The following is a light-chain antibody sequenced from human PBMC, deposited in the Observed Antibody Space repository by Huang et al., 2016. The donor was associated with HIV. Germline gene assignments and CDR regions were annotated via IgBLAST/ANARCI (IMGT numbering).Light chain of an antibody. CDR1: QSISNY. Sequence: DIQMTQSPSSLSASVGDRVTITCRASQSISNYLNWYRQKPGKAPKLLIYAASSLQSGVPSRCSGSGSGTDFTLTISSLQPEDFATYYCQQSYSPLTFGGGTKVEIK. V-gene: IGKV1-39*01. J-gene: IGKJ4*01. CDR2: AAS. CDR3: QQSYSPLT.